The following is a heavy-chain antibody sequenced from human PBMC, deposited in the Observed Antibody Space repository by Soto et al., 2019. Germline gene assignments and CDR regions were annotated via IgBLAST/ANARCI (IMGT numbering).Heavy chain of an antibody. J-gene: IGHJ6*02. CDR3: AKDKLSIAAAGYYYGMDV. CDR2: ISVSGEHR. V-gene: IGHV3-43*02. D-gene: IGHD6-13*01. Sequence: PGGSLRLSCAASGFTFATYAMNWVRQVPGKGLEWVSAISVSGEHRFYADSVKGRITISRDNSKNSLYLQMNSLRTEDTALYYCAKDKLSIAAAGYYYGMDVWGQGTTVTVSS. CDR1: GFTFATYA.